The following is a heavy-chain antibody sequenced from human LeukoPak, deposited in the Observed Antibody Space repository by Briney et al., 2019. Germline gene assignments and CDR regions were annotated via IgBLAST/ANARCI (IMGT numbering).Heavy chain of an antibody. D-gene: IGHD6-19*01. CDR1: GFTFSSYS. J-gene: IGHJ6*03. Sequence: GGSLRLSCAASGFTFSSYSMNWVRRAPGKGLEWVSYISGSSSTILYADSVKGRFTISRDNAKNSLYVQMNRLRAEDTAVYYCARVMEQSHFYHYIDVWGRGTTVAVSS. CDR3: ARVMEQSHFYHYIDV. CDR2: ISGSSSTI. V-gene: IGHV3-48*04.